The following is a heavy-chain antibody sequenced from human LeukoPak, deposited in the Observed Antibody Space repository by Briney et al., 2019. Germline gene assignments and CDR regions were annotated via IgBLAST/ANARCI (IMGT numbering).Heavy chain of an antibody. J-gene: IGHJ4*02. Sequence: SETLSLTCTVSGGSLSSGSYYWSWIRQPPGKGLEWIGYIYYSGNTNYNPSLKSRVTISVDTSKNQFSLKLSSVTAADTAVYYCAREGLATMIRGVIPYWGQGTLVTVSS. V-gene: IGHV4-61*01. D-gene: IGHD3-10*01. CDR3: AREGLATMIRGVIPY. CDR1: GGSLSSGSYY. CDR2: IYYSGNT.